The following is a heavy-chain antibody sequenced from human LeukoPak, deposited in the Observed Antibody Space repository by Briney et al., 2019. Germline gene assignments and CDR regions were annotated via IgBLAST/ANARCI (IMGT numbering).Heavy chain of an antibody. CDR3: ARGGDDYSLFDY. CDR1: GFTFDDYG. D-gene: IGHD4-11*01. J-gene: IGHJ4*02. V-gene: IGHV3-20*01. CDR2: INWNGGST. Sequence: GGSLRLSCAASGFTFDDYGMSWVRQAPGKGLEWVSGINWNGGSTGYADSVKGRFTISRDNAKNSLYLQMNSLRAEDTALYHCARGGDDYSLFDYWGQGTLVTVSS.